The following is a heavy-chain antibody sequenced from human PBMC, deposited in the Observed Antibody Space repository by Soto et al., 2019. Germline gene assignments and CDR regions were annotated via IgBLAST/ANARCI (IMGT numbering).Heavy chain of an antibody. CDR2: ISYDGENQ. V-gene: IGHV3-30*03. D-gene: IGHD3-3*01. CDR3: ARSYYDFWSAYQASHYYGMDV. CDR1: GFNFNDYG. J-gene: IGHJ6*02. Sequence: GGSLRLSCAASGFNFNDYGIHWVRQAPGKGLEWVAVISYDGENQYYEASVKGRFTISRDNSKNTLYLYMRSLRAEDTAVYYCARSYYDFWSAYQASHYYGMDVWGQGTTVTVSS.